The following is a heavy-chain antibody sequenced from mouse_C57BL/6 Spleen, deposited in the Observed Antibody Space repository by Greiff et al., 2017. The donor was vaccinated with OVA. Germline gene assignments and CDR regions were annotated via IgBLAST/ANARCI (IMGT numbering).Heavy chain of an antibody. Sequence: EVKLMESGGDLVKPGGSLKLSCAASGFTFSSYGMSWVRQTPDTRLEWVATISSGGSYTYYPDSVKGRFTISRDNAKNTLYLQMSSLKSEDTAMYYCARVITTVVAPHYFDYWGQGTTLTVSS. CDR2: ISSGGSYT. V-gene: IGHV5-6*01. CDR3: ARVITTVVAPHYFDY. D-gene: IGHD1-1*01. CDR1: GFTFSSYG. J-gene: IGHJ2*01.